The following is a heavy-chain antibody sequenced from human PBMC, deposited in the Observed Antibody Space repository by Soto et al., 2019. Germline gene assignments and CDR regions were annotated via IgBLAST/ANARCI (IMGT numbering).Heavy chain of an antibody. CDR2: ISYDGSNK. D-gene: IGHD3-3*01. CDR1: GFTFSSYG. Sequence: PGGSLRLSCAASGFTFSSYGMHWVRQAPGKGLEWVAVISYDGSNKYYADSVKGRFTISRDNSKNTLYLQMNSLRAEDTAVYYCAKETYYDFWSGSNWFDPWGQGTLVTVSS. CDR3: AKETYYDFWSGSNWFDP. J-gene: IGHJ5*02. V-gene: IGHV3-30*18.